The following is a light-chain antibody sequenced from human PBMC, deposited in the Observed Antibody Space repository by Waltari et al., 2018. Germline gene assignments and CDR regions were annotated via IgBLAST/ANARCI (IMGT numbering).Light chain of an antibody. CDR2: DVS. CDR1: GSDVGGYNY. J-gene: IGLJ2*01. Sequence: QSALTQPRSVSGSPGQSVTISCTGTGSDVGGYNYVSWYQQHPGKAPKLIIYDVSKRPSGVPDRVSVSKSGNTAYLTISRVDAGDEADYYCQVWDSRSEVVFGGGTRLTVL. CDR3: QVWDSRSEVV. V-gene: IGLV2-11*01.